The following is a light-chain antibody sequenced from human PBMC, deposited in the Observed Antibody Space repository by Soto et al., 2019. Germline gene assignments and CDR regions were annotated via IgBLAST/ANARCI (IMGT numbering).Light chain of an antibody. J-gene: IGKJ2*03. CDR1: QTVSSSF. CDR2: GSS. Sequence: ENVLTQSPGTLSLSPGERATLSCRASQTVSSSFLAWYQQKPGQAPSLLIYGSSSRASGIPDRFSGSGSGTYFTLTISRLEREDVAVYYCQQYSSSPYSFGQGTKLEIK. CDR3: QQYSSSPYS. V-gene: IGKV3-20*01.